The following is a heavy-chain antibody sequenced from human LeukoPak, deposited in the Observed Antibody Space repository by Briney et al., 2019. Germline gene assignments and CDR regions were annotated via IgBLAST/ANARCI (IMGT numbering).Heavy chain of an antibody. CDR2: ISSSGSTI. V-gene: IGHV3-48*03. CDR1: VFTLSSYE. CDR3: ARDSVWYDSSNGMDV. J-gene: IGHJ6*02. Sequence: GGSLRLSCAASVFTLSSYEMNCVRHAPREGRGWVSYISSSGSTIYYADSVKGRFTISRDNAKNSMYLQMNSLRAEDTAVYYCARDSVWYDSSNGMDVWGQGTTVTVSS. D-gene: IGHD3-22*01.